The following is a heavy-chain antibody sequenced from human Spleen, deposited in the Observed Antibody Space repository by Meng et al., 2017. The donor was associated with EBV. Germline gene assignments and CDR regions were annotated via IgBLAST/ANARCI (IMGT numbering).Heavy chain of an antibody. CDR1: GFTFSTYG. V-gene: IGHV1-18*01. CDR2: ITAYNGDT. J-gene: IGHJ4*02. CDR3: ARRGEWLRYSFDY. Sequence: QVHLGQSGAEVKKPGASVKVSCKASGFTFSTYGITWVRQAPGQELEWMGWITAYNGDTNYAQELQGRVTMTTDTTTNTAYMELRSLRSDDTAVYYCARRGEWLRYSFDYWGQGTLVTVSS. D-gene: IGHD5-12*01.